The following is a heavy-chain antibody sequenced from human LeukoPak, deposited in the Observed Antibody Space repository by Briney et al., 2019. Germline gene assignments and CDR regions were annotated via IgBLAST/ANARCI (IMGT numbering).Heavy chain of an antibody. Sequence: SETLSLTRTVSGGSISSYYWSWIRRPPGKGLERIGHIYSSGSTNYNPSLKSRVTISVDTSKNQFSLKLSSVTAADTAVYYCARHRGYSYGPPRDLDFWGQGTLVTVSS. CDR1: GGSISSYY. V-gene: IGHV4-59*08. D-gene: IGHD5-18*01. J-gene: IGHJ4*02. CDR3: ARHRGYSYGPPRDLDF. CDR2: IYSSGST.